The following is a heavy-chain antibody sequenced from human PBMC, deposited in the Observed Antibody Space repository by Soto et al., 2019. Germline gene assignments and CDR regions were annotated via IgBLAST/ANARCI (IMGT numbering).Heavy chain of an antibody. CDR3: ARQIYDSSGYYYAY. J-gene: IGHJ4*02. CDR1: GGSINSPDYY. Sequence: PSETLSLTCNVSGGSINSPDYYWAWIRQPPGKGLEWIGSLYFIGNTYYNPSLKSRVTISVDKSKSQLFLKLSSVTAADTAVYYCARQIYDSSGYYYAYWGQGTLVTVSS. D-gene: IGHD3-22*01. CDR2: LYFIGNT. V-gene: IGHV4-39*01.